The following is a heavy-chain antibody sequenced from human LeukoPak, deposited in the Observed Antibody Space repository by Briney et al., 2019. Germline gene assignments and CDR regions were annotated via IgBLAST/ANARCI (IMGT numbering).Heavy chain of an antibody. Sequence: SETLSLTCAVYGGSFSGYYWSWIRQHPGKGLEWIGYIYYSGSTYYNPSLKSRVTISVDTSKNQFSLKLSSVTAADTAVYYCARHPVDRYFDLWGRGTLVTVSS. D-gene: IGHD3-9*01. CDR2: IYYSGST. J-gene: IGHJ2*01. CDR3: ARHPVDRYFDL. V-gene: IGHV4-34*01. CDR1: GGSFSGYY.